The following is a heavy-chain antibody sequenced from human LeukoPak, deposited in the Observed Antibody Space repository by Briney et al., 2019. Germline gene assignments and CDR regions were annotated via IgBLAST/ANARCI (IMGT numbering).Heavy chain of an antibody. CDR1: GASIMRDY. Sequence: SETLSLTCTVSGASIMRDYWNWVRQPAGKGLEWIGRIHYSGATNENPSLRSRLTMSADTSKNQFSLKLSSVTAADTAVYYCARDMGIEHYGSGGLAFEIWGQGTVVAVSS. D-gene: IGHD3-10*01. CDR3: ARDMGIEHYGSGGLAFEI. V-gene: IGHV4-4*07. CDR2: IHYSGAT. J-gene: IGHJ3*02.